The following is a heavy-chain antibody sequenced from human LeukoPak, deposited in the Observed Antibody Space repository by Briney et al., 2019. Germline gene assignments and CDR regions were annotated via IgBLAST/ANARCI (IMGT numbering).Heavy chain of an antibody. CDR1: GFTFSSYG. CDR3: AKDRRGHSYGSDY. D-gene: IGHD5-18*01. V-gene: IGHV3-30*02. J-gene: IGHJ4*02. CDR2: IRYDGSNK. Sequence: PGGSLRLSCAASGFTFSSYGMHWVRQAPGKGLEWVAFIRYDGSNKYYADSVKGRFTISRDNSKNTLYLQMNSLRAEDTAVYYCAKDRRGHSYGSDYWGQGTLVTVSS.